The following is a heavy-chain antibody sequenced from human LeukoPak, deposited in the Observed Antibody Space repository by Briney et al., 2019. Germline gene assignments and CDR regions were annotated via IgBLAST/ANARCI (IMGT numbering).Heavy chain of an antibody. CDR2: IWYDGSNK. CDR1: GFAFSSYG. J-gene: IGHJ4*02. V-gene: IGHV3-33*01. CDR3: ARDLVDTAIGTLDY. Sequence: GGSLRLSCAASGFAFSSYGMHWVRQAPGKGLEWVAVIWYDGSNKYYADSVKGRFTISRDNSKNTLYLQMNSLRAEDTAVYYCARDLVDTAIGTLDYWGQGTLVTVSS. D-gene: IGHD5-18*01.